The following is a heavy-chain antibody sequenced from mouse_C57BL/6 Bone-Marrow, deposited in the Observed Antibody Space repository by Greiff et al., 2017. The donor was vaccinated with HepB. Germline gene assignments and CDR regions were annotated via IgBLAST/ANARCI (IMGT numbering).Heavy chain of an antibody. CDR3: ARRDSNYLYWYFDV. J-gene: IGHJ1*03. CDR2: ISNLAYSI. V-gene: IGHV5-15*01. D-gene: IGHD2-5*01. CDR1: GFTFSDYG. Sequence: EVMLVESGGGLVQPGGSLKLSCAASGFTFSDYGMAWVRQAPRKGPEWVAFISNLAYSIYYADTVTGRFTISRENAKNTLYLEMSSLRSEDTAMYYCARRDSNYLYWYFDVWGTGTTVTVSS.